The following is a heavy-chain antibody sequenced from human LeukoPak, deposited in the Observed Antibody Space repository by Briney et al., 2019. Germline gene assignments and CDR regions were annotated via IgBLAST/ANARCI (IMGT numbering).Heavy chain of an antibody. CDR2: IIPIFGTA. Sequence: SVKVSCKASGGTFSSHAISWVRQAPGQGLEWMGGIIPIFGTANYAQKFQGRVTITTDESTSTAYMELSSLRSEDTAVYYCAREGEMATMGAFDIWGQGTMVTVSS. V-gene: IGHV1-69*05. CDR1: GGTFSSHA. J-gene: IGHJ3*02. D-gene: IGHD5-24*01. CDR3: AREGEMATMGAFDI.